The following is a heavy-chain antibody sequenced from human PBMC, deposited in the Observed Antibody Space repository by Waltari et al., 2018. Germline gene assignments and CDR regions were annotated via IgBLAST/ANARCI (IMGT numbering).Heavy chain of an antibody. V-gene: IGHV1-3*01. CDR1: GYTFTSYA. D-gene: IGHD6-13*01. CDR3: ARDYAAGTSGGY. Sequence: QVQLVQSGAEVKKPGASVKVSCKASGYTFTSYAMNWGRQAPGQRLEWMGWINAGNGNTKYSQKFQGRVTITRDTSASTAYMELSSLRSEDTAVYYCARDYAAGTSGGYWGQGTLVTVSS. CDR2: INAGNGNT. J-gene: IGHJ4*02.